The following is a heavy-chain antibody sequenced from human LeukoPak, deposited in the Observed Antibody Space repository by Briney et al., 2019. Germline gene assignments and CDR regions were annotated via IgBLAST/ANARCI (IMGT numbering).Heavy chain of an antibody. V-gene: IGHV4-4*07. CDR1: GGSISSYY. CDR3: ARVGDGYSNSYFDY. CDR2: IYTSGST. J-gene: IGHJ4*02. Sequence: SETLSLTCTVSGGSISSYYWSWIRQPPGKGLEWIGRIYTSGSTNYNPSLKSRVTMSVDTSKNQFSLKLSSVTAADTAVYYCARVGDGYSNSYFDYWGQGTLVTVSS. D-gene: IGHD4-11*01.